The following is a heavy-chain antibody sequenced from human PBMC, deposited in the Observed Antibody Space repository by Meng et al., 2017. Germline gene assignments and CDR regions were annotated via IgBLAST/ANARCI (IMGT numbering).Heavy chain of an antibody. D-gene: IGHD5-12*01. CDR2: IWYDGSNK. CDR1: GFTFSSYG. V-gene: IGHV3-33*01. CDR3: ARDGPNSGYDPYYFDY. Sequence: GESLKISCAASGFTFSSYGMHWVRQAPGKGLEWVAVIWYDGSNKYYADSVKGRFTISRDNSENTLYLQMNSLRAEDTAVYYCARDGPNSGYDPYYFDYWGQGTLVTVSS. J-gene: IGHJ4*02.